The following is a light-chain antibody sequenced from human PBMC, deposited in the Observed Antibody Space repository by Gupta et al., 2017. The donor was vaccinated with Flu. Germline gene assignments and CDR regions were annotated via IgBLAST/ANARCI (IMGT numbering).Light chain of an antibody. Sequence: QSALTQPASVSGSPGQSITISCTGSTSDVGTYGYVSWYQQHPGKAPKLIICDVNNRPSGVSDRFSGSRSDNTASLTISGLQAEDEADYYCSSYRSDYTVVFGGGTKVTVL. J-gene: IGLJ2*01. CDR3: SSYRSDYTVV. CDR1: TSDVGTYGY. CDR2: DVN. V-gene: IGLV2-14*03.